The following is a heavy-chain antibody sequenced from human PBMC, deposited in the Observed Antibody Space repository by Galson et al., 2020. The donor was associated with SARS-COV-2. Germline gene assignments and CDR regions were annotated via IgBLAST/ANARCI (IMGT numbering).Heavy chain of an antibody. V-gene: IGHV2-5*02. D-gene: IGHD3-16*01. J-gene: IGHJ4*02. CDR1: GFSLSTSGVG. CDR2: LYWADDK. CDR3: AHKGYYDSGSRGFDY. Sequence: SGPTLAKPPETLTLTCTFSGFSLSTSGVGVGWIRQPTGKALEWLALLYWADDKRYRPSLKSRLTITNDTSKNQVVLTMTNVDPVDTATYYCAHKGYYDSGSRGFDYWGPGTLVTVSS.